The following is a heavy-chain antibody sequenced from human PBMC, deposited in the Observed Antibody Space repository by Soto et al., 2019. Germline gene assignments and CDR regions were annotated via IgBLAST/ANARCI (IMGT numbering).Heavy chain of an antibody. CDR1: GFTFSSYA. Sequence: EVQLLESGGGLEQPGGSLRLSCEASGFTFSSYAMSWVRQAPGKGLEWVSGINTRGTRTYYADSVKGRFTVSRDNSKNTLYLQMKSMRAAGTAVDYCVKDGFNDSDNYRNYFDSWGQGTRVTVSS. CDR2: INTRGTRT. J-gene: IGHJ4*02. V-gene: IGHV3-23*01. D-gene: IGHD3-10*01. CDR3: VKDGFNDSDNYRNYFDS.